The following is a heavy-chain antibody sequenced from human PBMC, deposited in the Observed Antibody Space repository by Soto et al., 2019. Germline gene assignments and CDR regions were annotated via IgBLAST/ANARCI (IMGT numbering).Heavy chain of an antibody. D-gene: IGHD5-18*01. V-gene: IGHV3-7*02. CDR3: AKMEGAYGYVDLNWFDP. J-gene: IGHJ5*02. Sequence: SGGSLRLSCAASGISFSNFWMTWVRQAPWKGLEWVANINEDGSQKNYVDSVMGRFTISRDNAKNSLYLQVNSLRAEDTAVYYCAKMEGAYGYVDLNWFDPWGQGTLVTVST. CDR1: GISFSNFW. CDR2: INEDGSQK.